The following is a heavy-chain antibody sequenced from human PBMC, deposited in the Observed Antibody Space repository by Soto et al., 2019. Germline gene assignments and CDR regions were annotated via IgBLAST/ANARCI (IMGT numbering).Heavy chain of an antibody. CDR3: ARWWSGSRQGFDP. Sequence: QVQLQESGPGLVKPSQTLSLTCTVSGGSISSGDYYWSWIRQHPGKGLGWIGYIYYSGSTYYNPSIKSRVTISVDTSKNQSSLKLSSVTAADTAVYYCARWWSGSRQGFDPWGQGTLVTVSS. D-gene: IGHD3-3*01. CDR1: GGSISSGDYY. V-gene: IGHV4-31*03. CDR2: IYYSGST. J-gene: IGHJ5*02.